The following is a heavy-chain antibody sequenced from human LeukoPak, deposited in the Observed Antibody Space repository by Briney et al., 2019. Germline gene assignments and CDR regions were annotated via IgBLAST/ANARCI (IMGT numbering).Heavy chain of an antibody. CDR3: AKDEVIAAAGTIGDY. V-gene: IGHV3-73*01. D-gene: IGHD6-13*01. Sequence: GGSLKLSCAASGFTFSGSAMHWVRQASGKGLEWVGRIRSKGNNYATAYAASVKGRFTIFRDDSKNTAYLQMNSLRAEDTAVYYCAKDEVIAAAGTIGDYWGQGTLVTVSS. J-gene: IGHJ4*02. CDR2: IRSKGNNYAT. CDR1: GFTFSGSA.